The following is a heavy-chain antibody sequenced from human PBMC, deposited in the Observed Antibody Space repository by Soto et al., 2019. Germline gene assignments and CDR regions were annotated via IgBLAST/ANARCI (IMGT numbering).Heavy chain of an antibody. Sequence: TGGSLRLSCAASGFSFSSYAMTWVRQAPGKGLEWVSAISGRGGSTYYADSVKSRFTISRDSSRNTLYLHMHSLRVEDTAVYYCAKVRGNIAAALDYWGQGTRVTVSS. J-gene: IGHJ4*02. CDR1: GFSFSSYA. CDR3: AKVRGNIAAALDY. V-gene: IGHV3-23*01. CDR2: ISGRGGST. D-gene: IGHD6-13*01.